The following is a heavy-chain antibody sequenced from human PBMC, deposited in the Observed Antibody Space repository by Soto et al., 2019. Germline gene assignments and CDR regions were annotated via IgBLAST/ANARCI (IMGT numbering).Heavy chain of an antibody. D-gene: IGHD5-18*01. CDR1: GFTFSDYY. CDR3: AREKTAMVTVDY. Sequence: RLSCAASGFTFSDYYMSWIRQAPGKGLEWVSYITSSGSTIYYADSVKGRFTISRDNAKNSLYLQMNSLRAEDTAVYYCAREKTAMVTVDYWGQGTLVTVSS. V-gene: IGHV3-11*01. J-gene: IGHJ4*02. CDR2: ITSSGSTI.